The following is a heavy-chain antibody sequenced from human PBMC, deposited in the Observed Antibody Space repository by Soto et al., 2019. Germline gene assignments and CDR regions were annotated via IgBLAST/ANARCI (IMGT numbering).Heavy chain of an antibody. Sequence: SETLSLTCTVSGGSVXSXXXXWXXXXXXXXLEWIGYVYYSGSATYNPSLKSRVAISIDMSKNQFSLELSFVTAADTAVYYCAREGPPIRAHNPPEYFQQWGQGTLVTVSS. V-gene: IGHV4-4*08. CDR1: GGSVXSXX. CDR2: VYYSGSA. J-gene: IGHJ1*01. CDR3: AREGPPIRAHNPPEYFQQ. D-gene: IGHD1-26*01.